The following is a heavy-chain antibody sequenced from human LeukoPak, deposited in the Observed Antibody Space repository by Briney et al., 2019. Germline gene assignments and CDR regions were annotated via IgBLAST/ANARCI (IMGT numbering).Heavy chain of an antibody. CDR1: GYTFTSYG. V-gene: IGHV1-18*01. Sequence: ASVKVSCKASGYTFTSYGISWVRQAPGQGLEWMGWISAYNGNTNYAQKLQGRVTMPTDTSTSTAYMELRSLRSDDTAVYYCARGVNYYGSGSYRWGFDYWGQGTLVTVSS. CDR2: ISAYNGNT. D-gene: IGHD3-10*01. J-gene: IGHJ4*02. CDR3: ARGVNYYGSGSYRWGFDY.